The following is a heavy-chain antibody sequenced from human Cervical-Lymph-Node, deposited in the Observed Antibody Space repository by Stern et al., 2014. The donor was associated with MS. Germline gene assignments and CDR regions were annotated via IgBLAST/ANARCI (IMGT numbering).Heavy chain of an antibody. CDR2: IYYSGTT. D-gene: IGHD2-8*01. V-gene: IGHV4-59*01. Sequence: QLQLQESGPGLVKPSETLSLTCTVSGGPITGYYWSWIRQPPEKGLEWIGYIYYSGTTNYNPSLKSRVTISVDTSKNQFSLKLSSVTAADTAVYYCTRDNGDTSMLRWGQGTLVTVSS. CDR3: TRDNGDTSMLR. CDR1: GGPITGYY. J-gene: IGHJ4*02.